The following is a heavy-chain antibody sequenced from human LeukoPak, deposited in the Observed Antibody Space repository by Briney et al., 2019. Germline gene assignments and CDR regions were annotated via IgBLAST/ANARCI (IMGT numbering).Heavy chain of an antibody. V-gene: IGHV4-4*07. CDR1: GGSISSYY. CDR3: ARELSPSRAHDY. CDR2: ISTGGTT. J-gene: IGHJ4*02. Sequence: SETLSLTCAVSGGSISSYYWSWIRQPAGKRLEWIGRISTGGTTNYNPSLTSRITMSVDTSKNQFSLNLTSVTAADTAVYYCARELSPSRAHDYWGQGTLVTVSS. D-gene: IGHD5-24*01.